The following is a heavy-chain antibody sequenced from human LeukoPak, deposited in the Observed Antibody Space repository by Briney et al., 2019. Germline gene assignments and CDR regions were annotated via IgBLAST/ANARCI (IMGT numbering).Heavy chain of an antibody. Sequence: ASVKVSCKASGHTFTSYDINWVRQATGQGLEWMGWMNPNSGNTGYAQKFQGRVTMTRNTSISTAYMELSSLRSQDTAVYYCARARNGGFWSGYPYYFDYWGQGTLVTVSS. D-gene: IGHD3-3*01. CDR2: MNPNSGNT. CDR3: ARARNGGFWSGYPYYFDY. CDR1: GHTFTSYD. V-gene: IGHV1-8*01. J-gene: IGHJ4*02.